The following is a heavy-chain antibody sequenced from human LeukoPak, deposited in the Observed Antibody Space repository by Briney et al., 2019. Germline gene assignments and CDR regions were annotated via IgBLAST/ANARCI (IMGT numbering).Heavy chain of an antibody. J-gene: IGHJ3*02. CDR1: GGSISSSNW. CDR3: ARVAVIAAAGNTFDI. Sequence: SGTLSLTCAVSGGSISSSNWWSWVRQPPGKGLEWIGEIYHSGSTTDYNPSLKSRLTISVDKSKNQFSLKLSSVTAADTAVYYCARVAVIAAAGNTFDIWGQGTWSPSLQ. V-gene: IGHV4-4*02. CDR2: IYHSGST. D-gene: IGHD6-13*01.